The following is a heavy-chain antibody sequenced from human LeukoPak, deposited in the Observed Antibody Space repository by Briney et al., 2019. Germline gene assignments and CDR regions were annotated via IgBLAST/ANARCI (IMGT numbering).Heavy chain of an antibody. D-gene: IGHD6-19*01. CDR3: ARDVGKIGVAGGY. CDR2: IEYSGGSA. CDR1: GFTLSSYE. V-gene: IGHV3-66*01. Sequence: GGSLRLSCIVSGFTLSSYEMSWIRQAPGKGLEWVASIEYSGGSAYYADSVKGRFTISRDNSKNTLYLQMNSLRAEDTAVYFCARDVGKIGVAGGYWGQGTLVTVSS. J-gene: IGHJ4*02.